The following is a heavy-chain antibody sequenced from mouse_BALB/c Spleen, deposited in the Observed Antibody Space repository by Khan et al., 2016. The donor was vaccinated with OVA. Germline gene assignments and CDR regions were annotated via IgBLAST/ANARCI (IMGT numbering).Heavy chain of an antibody. D-gene: IGHD2-1*01. CDR1: GYTFTDFA. V-gene: IGHV1S137*01. Sequence: QVQLKESGAGLVRPGVSVKISCKGSGYTFTDFAMHWVKQSHAKSLEWIGVISTDYGDANYNQNFKGKATMTVDKSSSTAYMELARLTSEDSVIFYCVRGGGNSRFAYWGQGTLVTVSA. J-gene: IGHJ3*01. CDR2: ISTDYGDA. CDR3: VRGGGNSRFAY.